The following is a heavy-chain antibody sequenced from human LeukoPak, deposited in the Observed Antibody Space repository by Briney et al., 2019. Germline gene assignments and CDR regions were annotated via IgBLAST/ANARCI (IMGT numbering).Heavy chain of an antibody. Sequence: ASETLSLTCAVYGGSFSGYYWSWIRQPPGEGLEWIGEINHSGSTNYNPSLKSRVTISVDTSKNQFSLKLSSVTAADTAVYYCARSIIGAAAGTPFFDYWGRGTLVTVSS. J-gene: IGHJ4*02. CDR3: ARSIIGAAAGTPFFDY. CDR2: INHSGST. V-gene: IGHV4-34*01. D-gene: IGHD6-13*01. CDR1: GGSFSGYY.